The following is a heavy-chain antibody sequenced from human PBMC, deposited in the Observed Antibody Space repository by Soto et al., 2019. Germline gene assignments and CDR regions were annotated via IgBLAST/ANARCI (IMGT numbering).Heavy chain of an antibody. D-gene: IGHD2-2*01. CDR1: GGTFSSYA. CDR2: IIPIFGTA. Sequence: GASVKVSCKASGGTFSSYAISWVRQAPGQGXEWMGGIIPIFGTANYAQKFQGRVTITADESTSTAYMELSSLRSEDTAVYYCARDRYCSSTSCTNNWFDPWGQGTLVTVSS. V-gene: IGHV1-69*13. CDR3: ARDRYCSSTSCTNNWFDP. J-gene: IGHJ5*02.